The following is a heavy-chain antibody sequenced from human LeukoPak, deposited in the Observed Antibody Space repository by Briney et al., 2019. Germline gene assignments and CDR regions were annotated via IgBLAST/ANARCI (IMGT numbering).Heavy chain of an antibody. CDR3: ARDKVVGYYDSSGYSGMDY. D-gene: IGHD3-22*01. J-gene: IGHJ4*02. V-gene: IGHV3-30-3*01. CDR2: ISYDGSNK. Sequence: GGSLRLSCAASGFTFSNYAMNWVRQAPGKGLEWVAVISYDGSNKYYADSVKGRFTISRDNSKNTLYLQMNSLRAEDTAVYYCARDKVVGYYDSSGYSGMDYWGQGTLVTVSS. CDR1: GFTFSNYA.